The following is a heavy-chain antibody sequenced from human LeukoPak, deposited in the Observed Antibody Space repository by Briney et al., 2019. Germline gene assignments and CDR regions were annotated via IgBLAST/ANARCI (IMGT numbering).Heavy chain of an antibody. CDR3: AKSRPLHYWGWEGPVDY. Sequence: GRSLRLSCAASGFTFDEYGMHWVRQAPGKGLEWVSGISRNSGSRGYADSVKGRFTISRDNAKNSLYLQMNSLSTEDTALYYCAKSRPLHYWGWEGPVDYWGQGTLVTVS. CDR1: GFTFDEYG. J-gene: IGHJ4*02. D-gene: IGHD7-27*01. CDR2: ISRNSGSR. V-gene: IGHV3-9*01.